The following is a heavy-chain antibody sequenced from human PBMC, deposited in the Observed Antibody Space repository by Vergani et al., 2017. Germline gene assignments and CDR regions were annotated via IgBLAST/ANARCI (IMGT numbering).Heavy chain of an antibody. Sequence: QVQLQESGPGLVKPSQTLSLTCTVSGGSISSGDYYWSWIRQPPGKGLEWIGYIYYSGSTYYNPSLKSRVTISVDTSKNQFSLKLSSVTAADTAVYYCARDIGGEPPMADLWFDPWGQGTLVTVSS. J-gene: IGHJ5*02. D-gene: IGHD3-16*01. CDR1: GGSISSGDYY. CDR3: ARDIGGEPPMADLWFDP. CDR2: IYYSGST. V-gene: IGHV4-30-4*01.